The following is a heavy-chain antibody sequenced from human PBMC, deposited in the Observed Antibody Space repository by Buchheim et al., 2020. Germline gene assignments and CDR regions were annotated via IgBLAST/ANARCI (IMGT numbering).Heavy chain of an antibody. V-gene: IGHV3-23*01. CDR1: GFAFSSYD. D-gene: IGHD3-22*01. Sequence: EVQLLESGGGLVQPGGSLILSCAASGFAFSSYDMSWVRQAPGKGLEWVSDISGSGGSTYYADSVKGRFTISRDNSKNILNIQMNNLGAEDTAVYYCARVYRYYASSGLFRGYFDFWGQGNL. J-gene: IGHJ4*02. CDR2: ISGSGGST. CDR3: ARVYRYYASSGLFRGYFDF.